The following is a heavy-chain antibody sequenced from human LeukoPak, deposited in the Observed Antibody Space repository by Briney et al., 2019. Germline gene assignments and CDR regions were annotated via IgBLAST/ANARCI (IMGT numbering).Heavy chain of an antibody. CDR2: INWNGGTT. CDR3: ATHELKDAFDI. CDR1: GFTFDDYG. Sequence: GGSLRLSCAASGFTFDDYGMSWVRQAPGKGLEWVSGINWNGGTTGYVDSVKGRFTISRDDAKNSLYLRMNSLRAEDTAVYYCATHELKDAFDIWGQGTMVTVSS. D-gene: IGHD3-10*01. V-gene: IGHV3-20*04. J-gene: IGHJ3*02.